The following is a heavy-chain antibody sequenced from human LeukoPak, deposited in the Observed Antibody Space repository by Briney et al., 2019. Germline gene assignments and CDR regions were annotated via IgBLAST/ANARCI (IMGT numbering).Heavy chain of an antibody. D-gene: IGHD3-16*01. V-gene: IGHV1-18*01. CDR2: IGAYNGNP. CDR1: GYTFSNYV. J-gene: IGHJ3*01. Sequence: ASVKVSCKASGYTFSNYVISWVRQAPGQGLEWMGWIGAYNGNPDYTQSLQGRVTMTTDTSTSTAYMELRSLKSDDTAVYYCAREDPGGAFDVWGRGTMVTVS. CDR3: AREDPGGAFDV.